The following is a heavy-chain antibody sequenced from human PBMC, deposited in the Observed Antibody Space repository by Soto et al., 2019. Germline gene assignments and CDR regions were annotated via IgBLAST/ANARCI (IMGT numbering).Heavy chain of an antibody. CDR1: GGSISSYY. D-gene: IGHD3-3*01. J-gene: IGHJ6*02. V-gene: IGHV4-59*01. CDR3: ARGTYDFWSGYYMVGNYYYGMDV. Sequence: SETLSLTCTVSGGSISSYYWSWIRQPPGKGLEWIGYIYYSGSTNYNPSLKSRVTISVDTSKNQFSLKLSSVTAADAAVYYCARGTYDFWSGYYMVGNYYYGMDVWGQGTTVTVSS. CDR2: IYYSGST.